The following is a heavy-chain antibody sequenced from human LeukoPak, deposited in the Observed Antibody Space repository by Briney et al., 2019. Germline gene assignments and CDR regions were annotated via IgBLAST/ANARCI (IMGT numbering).Heavy chain of an antibody. Sequence: SETLSLTCTVSGGSISSSSYYWGWIRQPPGKGLEWIGSIYYSGSTYYNPSLKSRVTISVDTSKNQFSLKLSSVTAADTAVYYCARASGWKVGYWGQGTLVTVSS. D-gene: IGHD6-19*01. CDR3: ARASGWKVGY. V-gene: IGHV4-39*01. CDR1: GGSISSSSYY. CDR2: IYYSGST. J-gene: IGHJ4*02.